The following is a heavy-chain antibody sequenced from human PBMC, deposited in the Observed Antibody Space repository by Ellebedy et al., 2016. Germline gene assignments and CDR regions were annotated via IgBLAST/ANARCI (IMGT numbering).Heavy chain of an antibody. CDR3: ARDRRCGSTSCYLHYYYYGMDV. CDR1: GFTFSSYA. J-gene: IGHJ6*02. CDR2: ISYDGSNK. Sequence: GGSLRLSXAASGFTFSSYAMHWVRQAPGKGLEWVAVISYDGSNKYYADSVKGRFTISRDNSKNTLYLQMNSLRAEDTAVYYCARDRRCGSTSCYLHYYYYGMDVWGQGTTVTVSS. V-gene: IGHV3-30-3*01. D-gene: IGHD2-2*01.